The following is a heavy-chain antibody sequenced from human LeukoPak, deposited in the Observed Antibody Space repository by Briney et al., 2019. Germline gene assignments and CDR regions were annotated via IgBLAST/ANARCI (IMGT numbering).Heavy chain of an antibody. CDR3: AKFFTGEYVRAFDV. D-gene: IGHD3-10*02. Sequence: GGSLRLSCAASGFTFSSYAMHWVRQAPGKGLEWVAVISYDGSNKYYADSVKGRFAISRDNSKNTLYLQMNSLRAEDTAVYYCAKFFTGEYVRAFDVWGQGTMVTVSS. CDR1: GFTFSSYA. J-gene: IGHJ3*01. CDR2: ISYDGSNK. V-gene: IGHV3-30*18.